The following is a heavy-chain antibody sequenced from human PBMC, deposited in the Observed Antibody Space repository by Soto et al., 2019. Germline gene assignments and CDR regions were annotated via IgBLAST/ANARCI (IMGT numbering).Heavy chain of an antibody. V-gene: IGHV4-39*01. CDR2: IYFTGNT. J-gene: IGHJ5*02. D-gene: IGHD6-25*01. CDR1: GGSITSSSHF. CDR3: AGQTFTIAAASYGRSNWFDP. Sequence: LSLTCSASGGSITSSSHFWGWVRQPPGKGLECIGTIYFTGNTYYTPSLKSRLTMSIDTSKNEFSLRLNSVTAADTAVYYCAGQTFTIAAASYGRSNWFDPWGPGTLVTVSS.